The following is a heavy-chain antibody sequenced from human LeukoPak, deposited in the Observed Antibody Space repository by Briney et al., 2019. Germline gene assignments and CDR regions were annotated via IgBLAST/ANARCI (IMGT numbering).Heavy chain of an antibody. CDR2: ISTYNGDT. CDR3: ARDPSNTSGWYIYFDY. D-gene: IGHD6-19*01. CDR1: GYSFTSYA. J-gene: IGHJ4*02. Sequence: EASVTVSCKTSGYSFTSYAISWVRQAPGQGLEWMGWISTYNGDTKYAQNLQGRVTMTTDTSTSTAYMELRSLRSDDTAVYYCARDPSNTSGWYIYFDYWGQGTLVTVSS. V-gene: IGHV1-18*01.